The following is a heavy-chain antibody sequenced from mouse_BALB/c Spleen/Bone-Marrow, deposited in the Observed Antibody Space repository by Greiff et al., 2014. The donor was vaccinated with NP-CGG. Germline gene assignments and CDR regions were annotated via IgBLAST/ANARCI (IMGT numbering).Heavy chain of an antibody. CDR3: ARDRRITTATYAMDY. CDR2: ISDGGSYT. D-gene: IGHD1-2*01. J-gene: IGHJ4*01. V-gene: IGHV5-4*02. CDR1: GFTFSDYY. Sequence: EVKLMESGGGLVKPGGSLKLSCAASGFTFSDYYMYWVRQTPEKRLEWVATISDGGSYTYYPDSVKGRFTISRDNAKNNLYLQMSGLKSEDTAMYYCARDRRITTATYAMDYWGQGTSVTVSS.